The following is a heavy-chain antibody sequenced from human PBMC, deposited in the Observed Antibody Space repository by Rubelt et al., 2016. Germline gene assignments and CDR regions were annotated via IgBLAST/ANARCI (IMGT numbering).Heavy chain of an antibody. CDR2: IYWNDDK. CDR3: AQKRLYYDGSAYFPGWFDP. V-gene: IGHV2-5*01. Sequence: GKALEWLALIYWNDDKRYRPSLKSRLSIAKDTSTNQVVLTMAIVDPEDTATYYCAQKRLYYDGSAYFPGWFDPWGQGPLVTVSS. J-gene: IGHJ5*02. D-gene: IGHD3-22*01.